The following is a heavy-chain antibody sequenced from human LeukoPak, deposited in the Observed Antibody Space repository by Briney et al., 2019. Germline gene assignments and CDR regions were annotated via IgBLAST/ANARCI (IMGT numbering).Heavy chain of an antibody. CDR3: ARDSQAVTQLYGMDV. J-gene: IGHJ6*02. V-gene: IGHV1-2*02. CDR2: INPNSGGT. Sequence: ASVKVSCKASGYTFTGYYMHWVRQAPGQGLEWMGWINPNSGGTNYAQKFQGRVTMTRDTSISTAYMELRSLRSDDTAVYYCARDSQAVTQLYGMDVWGQGTTVTVSS. D-gene: IGHD4-17*01. CDR1: GYTFTGYY.